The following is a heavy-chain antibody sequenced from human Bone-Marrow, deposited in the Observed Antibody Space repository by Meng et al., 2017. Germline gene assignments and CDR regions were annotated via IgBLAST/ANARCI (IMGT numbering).Heavy chain of an antibody. J-gene: IGHJ4*02. CDR1: GFTFSSYS. CDR2: ISSSSSYI. V-gene: IGHV3-21*01. CDR3: ARDASWYAPFDY. D-gene: IGHD6-13*01. Sequence: LVVESGGGLVKPGGSLRLSCAASGFTFSSYSMSWVRQAPGKRLEWVSSISSSSSYIYYADTVKGRFTISRDNAKNSLYLQMNSLRAEDTAVYYCARDASWYAPFDYWGQGTLVTVSS.